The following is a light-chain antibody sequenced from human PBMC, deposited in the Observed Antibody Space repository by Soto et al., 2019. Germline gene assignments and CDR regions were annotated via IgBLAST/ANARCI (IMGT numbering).Light chain of an antibody. CDR3: EPYDDKWT. J-gene: IGKJ1*01. CDR1: QSITNR. V-gene: IGKV1-5*01. Sequence: IKMTQAPSAVSATVGDRVTFTGRASQSITNRLAWYQQKPGQAPKLLIFDVSNLERGVPSRFSGSGSWTEFSLTISSLQPDDLATYQCEPYDDKWTFAQGTKVDIK. CDR2: DVS.